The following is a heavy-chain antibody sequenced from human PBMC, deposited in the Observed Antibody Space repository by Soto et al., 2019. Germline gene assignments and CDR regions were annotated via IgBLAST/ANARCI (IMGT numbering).Heavy chain of an antibody. D-gene: IGHD5-12*01. CDR1: GYSFSSYW. Sequence: GESLKISCKGSGYSFSSYWIGWVRQMPGKGLEWMGIIYPGDSDTRYSPSFQGQVTISADKSISTAYLQWSSLKASDTAMYYCARGGQGGGYDFYYYYGMDVWGQGTTVTVSS. J-gene: IGHJ6*02. CDR2: IYPGDSDT. CDR3: ARGGQGGGYDFYYYYGMDV. V-gene: IGHV5-51*01.